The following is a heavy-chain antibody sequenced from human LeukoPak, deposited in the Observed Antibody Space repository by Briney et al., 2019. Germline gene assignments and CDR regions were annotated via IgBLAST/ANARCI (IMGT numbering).Heavy chain of an antibody. D-gene: IGHD2-15*01. V-gene: IGHV3-73*01. J-gene: IGHJ5*02. CDR1: GLTFSGSA. CDR3: TRHCSGGSCYSVDWFDP. CDR2: IRSKANSYAT. Sequence: GGSLRLSCAASGLTFSGSAMHWVRQASGKGLEWVGRIRSKANSYATAYAASVKGRFTISRDDSKNTAYLQMNSLKTEDTAVYYCTRHCSGGSCYSVDWFDPWGQGTLVTVSS.